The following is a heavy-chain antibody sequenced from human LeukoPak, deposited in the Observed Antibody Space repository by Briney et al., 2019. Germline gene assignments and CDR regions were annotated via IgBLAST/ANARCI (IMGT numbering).Heavy chain of an antibody. V-gene: IGHV4-59*01. CDR3: ARGLASAFDI. CDR1: GGSISLYY. Sequence: SETLSLTSTVSGGSISLYYWSWIRQPPGKGLEWIGCIYYSGSTNYNPSLKSRVTISVDTSKNQFSLKLSSVTAADTAVYYCARGLASAFDIWGQGTMVTVSS. J-gene: IGHJ3*02. CDR2: IYYSGST.